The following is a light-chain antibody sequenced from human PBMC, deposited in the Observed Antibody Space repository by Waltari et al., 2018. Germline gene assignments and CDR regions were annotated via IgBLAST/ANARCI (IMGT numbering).Light chain of an antibody. CDR3: SSYSSISFLV. Sequence: QSALTQPASVSGSPGQSVTISCTGTSSDVGNYNYVSWYQQHPGKAPKLMIHEVNNRPSGVSNRFSGSKSGDTASLTISGLQGEDEADYYCSSYSSISFLVFGSGTTVTVL. J-gene: IGLJ1*01. CDR2: EVN. V-gene: IGLV2-14*01. CDR1: SSDVGNYNY.